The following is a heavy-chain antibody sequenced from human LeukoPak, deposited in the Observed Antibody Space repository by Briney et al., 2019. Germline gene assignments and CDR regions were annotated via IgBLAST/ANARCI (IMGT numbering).Heavy chain of an antibody. D-gene: IGHD1-1*01. Sequence: AGGPLRLSCAASGLTFSSYAMSWVRQAPGKGLEWVSAISGSGGSTYYADSVKGRFTISRDNSKNTLYLQMNSLRAEDTAVYYCAKDANWNHGGGYMDVWGKGTTVTVSS. V-gene: IGHV3-23*01. CDR2: ISGSGGST. CDR3: AKDANWNHGGGYMDV. J-gene: IGHJ6*03. CDR1: GLTFSSYA.